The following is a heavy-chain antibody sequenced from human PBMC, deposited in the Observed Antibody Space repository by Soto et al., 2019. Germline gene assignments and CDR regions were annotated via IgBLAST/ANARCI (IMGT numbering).Heavy chain of an antibody. D-gene: IGHD4-17*01. CDR3: ARENDYGDYPPPSTKIENRFDY. V-gene: IGHV4-31*03. Sequence: SETLSLTCTVSGGSISSGCDYWSWIRQHPGKGLEWIGYIYYSGSTYYNPSLKSRVTISVDTSKNQFSLKLSSVTAADTAVYYCARENDYGDYPPPSTKIENRFDYWGQGTLVTVSS. J-gene: IGHJ4*02. CDR2: IYYSGST. CDR1: GGSISSGCDY.